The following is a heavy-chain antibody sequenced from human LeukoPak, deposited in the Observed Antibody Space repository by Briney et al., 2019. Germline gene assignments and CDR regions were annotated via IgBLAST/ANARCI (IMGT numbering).Heavy chain of an antibody. V-gene: IGHV4-31*03. Sequence: SETLSLTCTVSGGSISSGGYYWSWIRQHPGKGLEWIGYIYYSGSTYYNPSLKSRVTISVDTSKNQFSLQLNSVTPEDTAVYYCVRLVGGDIDYWGQGTLVTVSS. CDR3: VRLVGGDIDY. CDR2: IYYSGST. D-gene: IGHD5-12*01. CDR1: GGSISSGGYY. J-gene: IGHJ4*02.